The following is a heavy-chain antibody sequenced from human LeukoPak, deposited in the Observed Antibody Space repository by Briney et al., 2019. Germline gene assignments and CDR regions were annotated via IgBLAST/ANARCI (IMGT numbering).Heavy chain of an antibody. J-gene: IGHJ4*02. D-gene: IGHD5-18*01. Sequence: GRSLRLSCAASGFTFSSYAMHWVRQAPGKGLEWVAVISYDGSNKYYADSVKGRFTISRDNSKNTPYLQMNSLRAEDTAVYYCAGGYSYGYCWGQGTLVTVSS. CDR1: GFTFSSYA. V-gene: IGHV3-30*04. CDR3: AGGYSYGYC. CDR2: ISYDGSNK.